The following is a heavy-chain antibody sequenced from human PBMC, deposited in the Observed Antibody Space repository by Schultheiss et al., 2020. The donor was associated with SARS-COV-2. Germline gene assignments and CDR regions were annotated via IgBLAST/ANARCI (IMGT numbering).Heavy chain of an antibody. J-gene: IGHJ4*02. Sequence: SETLSLTCTVSGGSMSSYYWSWIRQPPGKGLERIGYIFYIGSTYYNPSLKSRVTISVDTSKNQFSLKLSSVTAADTAVYYCARVEYYGSGSHDYWGQGTLVTVSS. CDR3: ARVEYYGSGSHDY. CDR1: GGSMSSYY. D-gene: IGHD3-10*01. CDR2: IFYIGST. V-gene: IGHV4-59*12.